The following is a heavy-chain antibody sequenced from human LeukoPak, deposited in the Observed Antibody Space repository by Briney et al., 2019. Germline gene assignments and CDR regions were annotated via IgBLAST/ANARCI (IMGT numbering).Heavy chain of an antibody. J-gene: IGHJ4*02. Sequence: PSEALSLTCTVSRGSVSGSIRSYYWGWLRQPPGKGLEGIGGISSSCSVNDMSSPRRRATVSVDRTKNQCFRNVRSVSAADTAAYYCARIPLRYSGAYYFDYWGQGTLVTVST. D-gene: IGHD5-12*01. CDR3: ARIPLRYSGAYYFDY. CDR2: ISSSCSV. V-gene: IGHV4-61*05. CDR1: RGSVSGSIRSYY.